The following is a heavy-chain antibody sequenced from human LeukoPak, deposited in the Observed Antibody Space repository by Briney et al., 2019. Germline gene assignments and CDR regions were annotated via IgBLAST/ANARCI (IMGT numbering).Heavy chain of an antibody. CDR2: ISMDGVNT. V-gene: IGHV3-43*01. CDR1: GFTFDCYT. CDR3: VKGRRRGYAYGTLES. J-gene: IGHJ4*02. Sequence: GGSLRLSCAASGFTFDCYTMYWVRQGPEKGLEWVSLISMDGVNTFYADSVKGRFTISRDNNKNSLYLQMNGLRTDDTGLYYCVKGRRRGYAYGTLESWGQGTLVTVSS. D-gene: IGHD5-18*01.